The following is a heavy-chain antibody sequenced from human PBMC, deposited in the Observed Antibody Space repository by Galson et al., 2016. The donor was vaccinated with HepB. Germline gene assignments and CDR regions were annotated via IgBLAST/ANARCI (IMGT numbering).Heavy chain of an antibody. J-gene: IGHJ6*02. CDR2: ISSSSAYM. D-gene: IGHD2-15*01. CDR1: GLTFSRYS. CDR3: ARDCSGGSCYGYYYFVMDV. Sequence: SLRLSCAASGLTFSRYSMNWVRQAPRKGLEWVSSISSSSAYMYYADSVKGRFTIPRDNAKNSLYLQMNSLRAEDTAVYYCARDCSGGSCYGYYYFVMDVWGQGTTVTVSS. V-gene: IGHV3-21*06.